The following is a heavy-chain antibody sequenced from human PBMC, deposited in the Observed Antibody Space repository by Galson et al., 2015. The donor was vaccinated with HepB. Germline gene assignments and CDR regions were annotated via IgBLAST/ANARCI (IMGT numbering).Heavy chain of an antibody. CDR3: ATEGILWFGELLGTFDI. D-gene: IGHD3-10*01. V-gene: IGHV3-11*06. J-gene: IGHJ3*02. CDR2: ISSSSSYT. CDR1: GFTFSDYS. Sequence: SLRLSCAASGFTFSDYSMSWIRQAPGKGLEWVSYISSSSSYTIYADSLKGRFTISRDNAKNSLYLQMNSLGAEDTAVYYCATEGILWFGELLGTFDIWGQGTMATVSS.